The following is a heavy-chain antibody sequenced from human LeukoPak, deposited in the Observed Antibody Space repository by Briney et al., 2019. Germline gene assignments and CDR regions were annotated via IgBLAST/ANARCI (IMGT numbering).Heavy chain of an antibody. Sequence: SETLSLTCAVYGGSFSGYYWSWIRQPPGKGLEWIGEINHNGSTNYNPSLKSRVTISVDTSKNRFSLKLSSVTDADTAVYYCASRYGVGYKIWGQGTMVTVSS. D-gene: IGHD5-24*01. CDR2: INHNGST. V-gene: IGHV4-34*01. CDR3: ASRYGVGYKI. CDR1: GGSFSGYY. J-gene: IGHJ3*02.